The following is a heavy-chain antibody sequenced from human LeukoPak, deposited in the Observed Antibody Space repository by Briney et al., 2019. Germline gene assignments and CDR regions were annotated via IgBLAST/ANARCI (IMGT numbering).Heavy chain of an antibody. D-gene: IGHD3-22*01. J-gene: IGHJ4*02. CDR2: IIPIFGTA. CDR1: GGTFSKYS. V-gene: IGHV1-69*13. CDR3: ARPHYYDSSGYHAHFDY. Sequence: ASVKVSCKASGGTFSKYSISWVRQRPGQGLEWMGGIIPIFGTANYAQKFQGRVTITADESTSTAYMELSSLRSEDTAVYYCARPHYYDSSGYHAHFDYWGQGTLVTVSS.